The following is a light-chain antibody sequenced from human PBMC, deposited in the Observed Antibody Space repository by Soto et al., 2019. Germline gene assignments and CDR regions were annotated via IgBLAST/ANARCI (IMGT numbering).Light chain of an antibody. J-gene: IGKJ1*01. CDR1: QSVSSN. CDR3: QQYNKWPPWT. CDR2: GAS. Sequence: EIVMTQSPATLSVSPGERATLSCRASQSVSSNLAWYQQKRGQAPRLLIYGASTRATGIPARFSGSGSGTEFTLTISSLQSEDFAVYSCQQYNKWPPWTFGQGTKVDIK. V-gene: IGKV3-15*01.